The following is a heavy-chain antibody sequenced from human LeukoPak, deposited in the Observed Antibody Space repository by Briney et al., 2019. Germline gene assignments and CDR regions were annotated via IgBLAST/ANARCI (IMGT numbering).Heavy chain of an antibody. D-gene: IGHD4/OR15-4a*01. CDR1: GYIFTHYW. Sequence: GESLKISCEVSGYIFTHYWIGCVRQMPGKRLESMGIIYPADSDTTYSPSFQGQVTISADTSIDTVYLQWSSLKASHPAMYYCARQSRDGAKTRGYFFDHWGQGTLVTVSS. CDR2: IYPADSDT. CDR3: ARQSRDGAKTRGYFFDH. J-gene: IGHJ5*02. V-gene: IGHV5-51*01.